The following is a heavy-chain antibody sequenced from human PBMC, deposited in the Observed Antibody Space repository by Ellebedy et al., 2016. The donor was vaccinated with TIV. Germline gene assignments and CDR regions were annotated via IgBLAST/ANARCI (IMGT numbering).Heavy chain of an antibody. V-gene: IGHV3-21*01. J-gene: IGHJ4*02. D-gene: IGHD2-21*02. Sequence: GESLKISCAASGFTFSRNGMNWVRQAPGKGLEWISSISSTGTFIYYADSVKGRFTISRDNARNSLYLQMNSLRAEDTAVYYCARETYCGGDCYPIDYWGQGTLVTVSS. CDR1: GFTFSRNG. CDR3: ARETYCGGDCYPIDY. CDR2: ISSTGTFI.